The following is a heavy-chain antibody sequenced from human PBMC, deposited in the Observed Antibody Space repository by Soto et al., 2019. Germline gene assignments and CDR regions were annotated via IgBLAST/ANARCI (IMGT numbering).Heavy chain of an antibody. CDR1: GDSITTSGYY. CDR2: IYSSGRT. J-gene: IGHJ6*02. V-gene: IGHV4-39*01. Sequence: SETLSLTCNVSGDSITTSGYYWDWIRQPPGKGLEWIGSIYSSGRTYYNPSLNSRVTISLDTAKNQIYLKLNSVTAADTAVHYCVRNATDHPAYYYSAMDVWGQGTTVTVSS. CDR3: VRNATDHPAYYYSAMDV.